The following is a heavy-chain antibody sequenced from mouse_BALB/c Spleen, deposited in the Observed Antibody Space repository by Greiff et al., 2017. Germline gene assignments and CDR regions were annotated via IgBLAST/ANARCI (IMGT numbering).Heavy chain of an antibody. CDR2: IYPGDGDT. Sequence: VQLVESGAELVRPGSSVKISCKASGYAFSSYWMNWVKQRPGQGLEWIGQIYPGDGDTNYNGKFKGKATLTADKSSSTAYMQLSSLTSEDSAVYFCARGVTTYYFDYWGQGTTLTVSS. CDR3: ARGVTTYYFDY. J-gene: IGHJ2*01. CDR1: GYAFSSYW. D-gene: IGHD2-2*01. V-gene: IGHV1-80*01.